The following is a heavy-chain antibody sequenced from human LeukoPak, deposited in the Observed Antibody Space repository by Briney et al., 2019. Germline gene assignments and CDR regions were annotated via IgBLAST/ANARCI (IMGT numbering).Heavy chain of an antibody. J-gene: IGHJ4*02. D-gene: IGHD6-19*01. Sequence: PGGSLRLSCAASGFTFSSYWMSWVRQAPGKGLEWVANIKQDGSEKYYVDSVKGRFTISRDNAKNSLYLQMNSLRAEDTAVYYCAREGHTDPYSSDWSPPVYWGQGTLVTVSS. CDR2: IKQDGSEK. V-gene: IGHV3-7*03. CDR1: GFTFSSYW. CDR3: AREGHTDPYSSDWSPPVY.